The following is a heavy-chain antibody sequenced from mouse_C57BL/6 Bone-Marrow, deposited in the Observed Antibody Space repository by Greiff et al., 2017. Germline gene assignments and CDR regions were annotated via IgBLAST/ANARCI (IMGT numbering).Heavy chain of an antibody. Sequence: VKLVESGPGLVQPSQSLSITCTVSGFSLTSYGVHWVRQSPGKGLEWLGVIWSGGSTDYNAAFISRLSISKDNSKIQVFFKMNSLQADDTAIYYCASPRWLLVDYWGQGTTLTVSS. CDR2: IWSGGST. V-gene: IGHV2-2*01. D-gene: IGHD2-3*01. J-gene: IGHJ2*01. CDR1: GFSLTSYG. CDR3: ASPRWLLVDY.